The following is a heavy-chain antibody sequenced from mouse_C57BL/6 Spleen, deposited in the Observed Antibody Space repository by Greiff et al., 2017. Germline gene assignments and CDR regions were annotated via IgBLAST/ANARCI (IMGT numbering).Heavy chain of an antibody. J-gene: IGHJ2*01. CDR3: ARYYYYGNDY. D-gene: IGHD1-1*01. CDR2: IRNKANGYTT. Sequence: EVKLVESGGGLVQPGGSLSLSCAASGFTFTDYYMSWVRQPPGKALEWLGFIRNKANGYTTEYSASVKGRFTISRDNSQSILYLQMNALRAEDSATYYCARYYYYGNDYWGQGTTLTVSS. CDR1: GFTFTDYY. V-gene: IGHV7-3*01.